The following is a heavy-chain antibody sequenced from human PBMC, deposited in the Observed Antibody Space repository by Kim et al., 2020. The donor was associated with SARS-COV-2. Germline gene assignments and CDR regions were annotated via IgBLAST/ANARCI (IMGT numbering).Heavy chain of an antibody. D-gene: IGHD4-4*01. CDR3: ATDGPTDYYYYYGMDV. V-gene: IGHV3-15*01. Sequence: PLKGRFTISRDDSKKPLYLQMNSLRTEDTAVYYCATDGPTDYYYYYGMDVWGQGTTVTVSS. J-gene: IGHJ6*02.